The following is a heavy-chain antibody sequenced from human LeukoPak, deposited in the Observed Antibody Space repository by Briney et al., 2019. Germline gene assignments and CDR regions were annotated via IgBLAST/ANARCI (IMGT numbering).Heavy chain of an antibody. V-gene: IGHV4-38-2*02. CDR3: ARGAVAGSSWFDP. CDR2: IYYTGST. CDR1: GYSISSGFH. J-gene: IGHJ5*02. Sequence: SETLSLTCTVSGYSISSGFHWGWIRQPPGKGLEWIGNIYYTGSTYYNPSLKSRVTISVDTSKNQFSLKLSSVTAADTAVYYCARGAVAGSSWFDPWGQGTLVTVSS. D-gene: IGHD6-19*01.